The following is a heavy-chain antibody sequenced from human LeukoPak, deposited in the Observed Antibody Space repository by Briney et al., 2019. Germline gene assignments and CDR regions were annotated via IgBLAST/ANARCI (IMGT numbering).Heavy chain of an antibody. V-gene: IGHV4-61*02. CDR1: GGSISSDRFY. D-gene: IGHD3-16*01. CDR2: IKSSNT. CDR3: ARVPDWTYVPDY. J-gene: IGHJ4*02. Sequence: PSETLSLTCTLWGGSISSDRFYWTWVRQPAGKGLEWIGRIKSSNTNYNPSLKSRVSISLDTSTNQFSLKLSSLTAADTAVYYCARVPDWTYVPDYWGQGTLVTVSS.